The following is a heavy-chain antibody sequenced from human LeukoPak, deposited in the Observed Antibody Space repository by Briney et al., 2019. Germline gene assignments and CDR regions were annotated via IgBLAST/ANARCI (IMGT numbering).Heavy chain of an antibody. CDR3: ARGGSGSYYYYYYYMDV. D-gene: IGHD3-10*01. Sequence: SCKASGFTFSSYAMHWVRQAPGKGLEWVAIISYDGSNKYYADSVKDRFTISRDNSKNTLYLQMNSLRPEDTAVYYCARGGSGSYYYYYYYMDVWGKGTTVTVSS. CDR1: GFTFSSYA. J-gene: IGHJ6*03. V-gene: IGHV3-30-3*01. CDR2: ISYDGSNK.